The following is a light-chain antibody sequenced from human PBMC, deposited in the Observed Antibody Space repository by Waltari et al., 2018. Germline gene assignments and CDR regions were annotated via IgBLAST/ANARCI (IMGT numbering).Light chain of an antibody. Sequence: QSALTQPASGSGSPGQSSTISCTGTSSDVRAYDCVSWYQQKPGKAPQLIIYEVRDRPPGVPNRSSGSKSGYTAFLTISGLQAEDAADYYCTSYTTRRTWVFGGGNKLPVL. J-gene: IGLJ3*02. CDR3: TSYTTRRTWV. V-gene: IGLV2-14*01. CDR2: EVR. CDR1: SSDVRAYDC.